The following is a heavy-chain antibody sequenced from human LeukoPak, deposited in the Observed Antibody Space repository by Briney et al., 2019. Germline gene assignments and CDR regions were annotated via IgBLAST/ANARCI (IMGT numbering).Heavy chain of an antibody. CDR1: GFTLSSYW. CDR2: INQDGSET. D-gene: IGHD2-2*01. J-gene: IGHJ4*02. CDR3: ARGALLKYQLAIDY. Sequence: GGSLRLSCAASGFTLSSYWMTWVRQSPGKGLEGVSNINQDGSETYYVDSVKGRFTLSRDNAERSLYLQRNSLRAEDTAMYYCARGALLKYQLAIDYWGLGTLVTVSS. V-gene: IGHV3-7*03.